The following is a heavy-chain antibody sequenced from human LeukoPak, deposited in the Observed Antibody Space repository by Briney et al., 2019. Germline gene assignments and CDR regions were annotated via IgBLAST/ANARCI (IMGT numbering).Heavy chain of an antibody. J-gene: IGHJ4*02. V-gene: IGHV4-61*02. Sequence: SETLSLTCSVSGGSISNGSYYWSWIRQPAGKGLEWIGRIYTSGSTNYNPSLKSRGTISVDKSKNQFSLKLTSVTAADTAVYYCARDLSYCSSTRCYAPYYFDYWGQGTLVTVSS. CDR2: IYTSGST. CDR1: GGSISNGSYY. D-gene: IGHD2-2*01. CDR3: ARDLSYCSSTRCYAPYYFDY.